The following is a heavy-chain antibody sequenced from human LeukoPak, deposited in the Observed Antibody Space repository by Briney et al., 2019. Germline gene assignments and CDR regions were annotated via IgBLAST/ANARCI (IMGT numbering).Heavy chain of an antibody. CDR1: GYTFTSYY. D-gene: IGHD3-10*01. CDR2: INPNSGGT. Sequence: ASVKVSCKASGYTFTSYYMHWVRQAPGQGLEWMGWINPNSGGTNYAQKFQGRVTMTRDTSISTAYMELSRLRSDDTAVYYCARGVRGVIVWYYYMDVWGKGTTVTVSS. J-gene: IGHJ6*03. V-gene: IGHV1-2*02. CDR3: ARGVRGVIVWYYYMDV.